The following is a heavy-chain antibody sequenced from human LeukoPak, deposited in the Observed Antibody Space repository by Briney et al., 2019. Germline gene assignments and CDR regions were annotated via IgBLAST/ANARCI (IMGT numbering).Heavy chain of an antibody. CDR2: INPNSGGT. CDR3: ARDTSYCGGDCYFPDY. CDR1: GYTFTGYY. J-gene: IGHJ4*02. V-gene: IGHV1-2*02. D-gene: IGHD2-21*02. Sequence: GASVKVSCKASGYTFTGYYMHWVRQAPGQGLEWMGWINPNSGGTNYAQKFQGRVTMTRDTSISTAYMELSRLRSDDTAVYYRARDTSYCGGDCYFPDYWGQGTLVTVSS.